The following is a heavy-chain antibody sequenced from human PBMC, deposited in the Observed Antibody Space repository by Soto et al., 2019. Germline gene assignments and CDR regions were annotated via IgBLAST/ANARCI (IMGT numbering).Heavy chain of an antibody. CDR2: ISGSGGTT. D-gene: IGHD6-19*01. J-gene: IGHJ4*02. V-gene: IGHV3-23*01. Sequence: EVLLLESGGGLVQPGGSLRLSCAASGFTFSSYAMSWVRQTPGKGLEWVSGISGSGGTTYYADSVKGRFTISRDNSKNTLYLQMNTMSAEDTAVYYCAKDQEQWLVGGFDYWGEGTMVTVSS. CDR3: AKDQEQWLVGGFDY. CDR1: GFTFSSYA.